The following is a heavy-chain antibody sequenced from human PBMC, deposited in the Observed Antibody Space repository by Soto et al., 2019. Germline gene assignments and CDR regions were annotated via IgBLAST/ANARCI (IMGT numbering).Heavy chain of an antibody. CDR2: IIPIFGTA. J-gene: IGHJ4*02. CDR1: GGTFSSYA. V-gene: IGHV1-69*13. CDR3: ATANVTIFGLAIAQYDY. Sequence: GASVKVSCKASGGTFSSYAISWVRQAPGQGLEWMGGIIPIFGTANYAQKFQGRVTITADESTSTAYMELSSLRSEDTAVYYCATANVTIFGLAIAQYDYCGQGTLVTVS. D-gene: IGHD3-3*01.